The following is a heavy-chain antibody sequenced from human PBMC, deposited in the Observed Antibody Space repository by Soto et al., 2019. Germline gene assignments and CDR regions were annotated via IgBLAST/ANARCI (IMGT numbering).Heavy chain of an antibody. V-gene: IGHV3-21*01. Sequence: EVQLVESGGGLVKPGGSLRLSCAASGFIFSIYNMNWVRQAPGKGLEWVSSISSSSTYTYYADSVKGRFTISRDNAKNSLYLKMNSLRAEDTAVYYCARLYNYGYCLDYWGQGTLVTVSS. D-gene: IGHD5-18*01. CDR1: GFIFSIYN. CDR3: ARLYNYGYCLDY. J-gene: IGHJ4*02. CDR2: ISSSSTYT.